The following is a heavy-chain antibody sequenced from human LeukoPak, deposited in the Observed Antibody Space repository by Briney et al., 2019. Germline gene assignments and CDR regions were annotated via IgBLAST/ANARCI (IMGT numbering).Heavy chain of an antibody. V-gene: IGHV3-21*01. CDR1: GGSFSGYY. Sequence: ETLSLTCAVYGGSFSGYYWSWVRQAPGKGLEWVSSISTSSSYIYYADSVKGRFTISRDNAKNSLYLQMNSLRAEDTAVYYCARVHVRYTSGWYPFDYWGQGTLVTVSS. CDR3: ARVHVRYTSGWYPFDY. CDR2: ISTSSSYI. D-gene: IGHD6-19*01. J-gene: IGHJ4*02.